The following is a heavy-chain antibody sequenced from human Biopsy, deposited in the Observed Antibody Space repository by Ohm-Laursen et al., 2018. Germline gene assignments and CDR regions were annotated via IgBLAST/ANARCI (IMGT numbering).Heavy chain of an antibody. CDR1: GGDINNYY. CDR3: ASVVLGPTNDAFDL. V-gene: IGHV4-4*07. D-gene: IGHD3-22*01. CDR2: IYPGGST. Sequence: PLGTLSLTCNVSGGDINNYYWSWIRQPAGKGREWIGRIYPGGSTNYNPSLKSRVTMSVDMSKKQLSLRLRSVTAADTAMYYCASVVLGPTNDAFDLWGQGTMVVVSS. J-gene: IGHJ3*01.